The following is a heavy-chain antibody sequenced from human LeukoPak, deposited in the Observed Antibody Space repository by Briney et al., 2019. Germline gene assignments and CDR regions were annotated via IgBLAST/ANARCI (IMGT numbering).Heavy chain of an antibody. V-gene: IGHV3-53*01. J-gene: IGHJ4*02. CDR2: IYSGGST. D-gene: IGHD2-15*01. CDR3: ATLGRNYFDS. CDR1: GFTVSSNY. Sequence: GGSLRLSCAASGFTVSSNYMSWVRQAPGKGLEWVSVIYSGGSTYYADSVKGRFTISRDYAKNSLYLQMNSLRAEDTAVYYCATLGRNYFDSWGQGTLVTVSS.